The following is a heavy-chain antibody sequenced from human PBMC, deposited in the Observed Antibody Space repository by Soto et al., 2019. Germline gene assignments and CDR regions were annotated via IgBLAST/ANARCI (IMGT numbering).Heavy chain of an antibody. D-gene: IGHD2-8*02. J-gene: IGHJ6*02. CDR1: GFTFSSYI. CDR2: ISSSSSYM. Sequence: GGSLRLSCAASGFTFSSYIVNWVRQPPGKGLEWVSYISSSSSYMYYADSVKGRFTISRDNDKNSLYLQMNSLRAEDRAVYYCAGTSTGYGMDVWGQGTTVTVSS. CDR3: AGTSTGYGMDV. V-gene: IGHV3-21*01.